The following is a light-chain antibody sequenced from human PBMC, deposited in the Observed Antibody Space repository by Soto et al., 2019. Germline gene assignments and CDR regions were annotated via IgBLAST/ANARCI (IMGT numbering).Light chain of an antibody. V-gene: IGLV2-14*01. J-gene: IGLJ1*01. CDR1: SSDVGGYNY. Sequence: QSALTQPASVSGSPGQSITMSCTGTSSDVGGYNYVSWYQQHPGKAPKLIIYEVSNRPSGVSNRFSGSKSGNTASLTISGLQAEDEADYYCNSYTSSSTRVFGTGTKLTVL. CDR3: NSYTSSSTRV. CDR2: EVS.